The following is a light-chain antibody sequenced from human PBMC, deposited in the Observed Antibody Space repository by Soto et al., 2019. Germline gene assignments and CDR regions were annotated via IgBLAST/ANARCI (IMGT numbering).Light chain of an antibody. CDR3: QQYNSYSGT. J-gene: IGKJ1*01. CDR2: HAS. CDR1: QSISSW. V-gene: IGKV1-5*01. Sequence: DIEMTQSPSPLSASVGDRVTISCRASQSISSWLAWYQQKPGRAPDLLIFHASSLESGVPSRFSGSGSGTEFTLTISSLQPEDFATYYCQQYNSYSGTFGQGTKVEIK.